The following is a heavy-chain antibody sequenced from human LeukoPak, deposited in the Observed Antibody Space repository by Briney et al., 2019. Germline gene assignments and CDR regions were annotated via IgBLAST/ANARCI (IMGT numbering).Heavy chain of an antibody. V-gene: IGHV3-30*01. CDR3: ARDSTYYYGSGSSGRHYFDN. J-gene: IGHJ4*02. D-gene: IGHD3-10*01. CDR1: GFTFSNYA. CDR2: ISSGGTYE. Sequence: PGGSLRLYCAASGFTFSNYAMHWVRQAPGKGLEWVSLISSGGTYEYYADSVKGRFTISRDNSKNTLYLQLNSLRAEDTAVYYCARDSTYYYGSGSSGRHYFDNWGQGTLVTVSS.